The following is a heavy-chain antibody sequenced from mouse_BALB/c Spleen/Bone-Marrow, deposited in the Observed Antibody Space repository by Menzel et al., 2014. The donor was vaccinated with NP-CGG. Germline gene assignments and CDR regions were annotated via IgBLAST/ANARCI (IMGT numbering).Heavy chain of an antibody. CDR2: MDPANGNT. CDR3: ARRGDGYYAWFAY. J-gene: IGHJ3*01. D-gene: IGHD2-3*01. CDR1: GFNIKDTY. V-gene: IGHV14-3*02. Sequence: VQLQQSGAELVKPGASVKLSCTASGFNIKDTYMHWVKQRPEQGLEWIGRMDPANGNTKYDPKFQGKATITADPSSNTACLQLSSLTSEDTAVYYCARRGDGYYAWFAYWGQGTLVTVSA.